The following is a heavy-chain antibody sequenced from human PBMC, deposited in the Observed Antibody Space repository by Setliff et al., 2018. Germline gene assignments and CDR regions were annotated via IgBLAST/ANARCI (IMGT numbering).Heavy chain of an antibody. CDR1: GGSFSGYY. V-gene: IGHV4-34*01. CDR3: TRSSNFWNGYLFDW. Sequence: LSLTCAVYGGSFSGYYWSWIRQPPGEGLENIGEIDHSGTTYYNPSLKSRLTLSVDTSKNQFSLELNSVTAADAAIYYCTRSSNFWNGYLFDWWGQGSLVTVSS. J-gene: IGHJ4*02. D-gene: IGHD3-3*01. CDR2: IDHSGTT.